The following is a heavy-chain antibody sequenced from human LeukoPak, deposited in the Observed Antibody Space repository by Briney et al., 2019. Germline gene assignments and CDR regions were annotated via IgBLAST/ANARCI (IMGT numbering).Heavy chain of an antibody. J-gene: IGHJ3*02. CDR3: ARGPGGDTIFEQIPDAFDI. CDR1: GGSISSYY. D-gene: IGHD3-3*01. Sequence: KTSETLSLTCTVSGGSISSYYWSWIRQPPGKGLEWIGYVSYSGDTNYNPSLRSRVTMSVDTSKNQFSLKLSSVTAADTAVYYCARGPGGDTIFEQIPDAFDIWGQGTMVTVSS. CDR2: VSYSGDT. V-gene: IGHV4-59*08.